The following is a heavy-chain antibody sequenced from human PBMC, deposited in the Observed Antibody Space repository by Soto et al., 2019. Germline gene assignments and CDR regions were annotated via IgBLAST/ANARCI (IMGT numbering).Heavy chain of an antibody. CDR3: AKSTNRGTFVDY. Sequence: QVQLVQSGAEVKKPGSSVKVSCKASGGTFSSYTISWVRQAPGQGLEWMGRIIPILGIANYAQKFQGRVTITADKSTSTAYMELSSLRSEDTAVYYCAKSTNRGTFVDYWGQGTLVTVSS. CDR2: IIPILGIA. V-gene: IGHV1-69*02. D-gene: IGHD7-27*01. J-gene: IGHJ4*02. CDR1: GGTFSSYT.